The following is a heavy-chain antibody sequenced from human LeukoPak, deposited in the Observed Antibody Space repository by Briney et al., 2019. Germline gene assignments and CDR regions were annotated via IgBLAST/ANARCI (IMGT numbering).Heavy chain of an antibody. CDR1: GGSISSGSYY. D-gene: IGHD3-10*01. J-gene: IGHJ6*03. Sequence: PSETLSLTCTVSGGSISSGSYYWSWIRQPAGKGLEWIGRIYTSGSTNYNPSLKSRVTISVDTSKNQFSLKLSSVTAADTAVYYCARDSRGSNYYYHYMDVWGKGTTVTVSS. V-gene: IGHV4-61*02. CDR2: IYTSGST. CDR3: ARDSRGSNYYYHYMDV.